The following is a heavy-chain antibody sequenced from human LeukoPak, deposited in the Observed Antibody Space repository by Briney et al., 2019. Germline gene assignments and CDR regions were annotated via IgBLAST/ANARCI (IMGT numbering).Heavy chain of an antibody. Sequence: GASVKVSCEVSGYTLTELSMHWVRQAPGKGLEWMGGFDPEDGETIYAQKFQGRVTMTEDTSTDTAYMELSSLRSEDTAVYYCATDSYYYGSGSYYNPVYWGQGTLVTVSS. CDR2: FDPEDGET. V-gene: IGHV1-24*01. D-gene: IGHD3-10*01. CDR1: GYTLTELS. J-gene: IGHJ4*02. CDR3: ATDSYYYGSGSYYNPVY.